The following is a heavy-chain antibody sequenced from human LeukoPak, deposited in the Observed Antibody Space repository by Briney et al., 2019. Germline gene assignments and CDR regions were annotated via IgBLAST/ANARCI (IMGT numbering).Heavy chain of an antibody. Sequence: QPGGSLRLSCAVSGFTFSSYGMHWVRQAPGKGLEWVAVISYDGSNRYYADSVKGRFTISRDTSRNTLYLQMNSLRTEDTAVYYCARDLADVDTAMVNNWFDPWGQGTLVTVSS. J-gene: IGHJ5*02. CDR1: GFTFSSYG. D-gene: IGHD5-18*01. CDR2: ISYDGSNR. V-gene: IGHV3-30*03. CDR3: ARDLADVDTAMVNNWFDP.